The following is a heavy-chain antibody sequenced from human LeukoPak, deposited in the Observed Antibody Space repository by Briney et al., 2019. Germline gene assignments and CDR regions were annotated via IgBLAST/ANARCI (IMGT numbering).Heavy chain of an antibody. CDR2: IYSGGST. J-gene: IGHJ4*02. CDR3: ARFSGSYYTSFDY. Sequence: GGSQSLSCAASEFTASSNYMSWVRQAPGKRQERVSVIYSGGSTYYADSVKGRFTISRDNSKNTLYLQMNSLRAEDTAVYYCARFSGSYYTSFDYWGRGTLVTVSS. V-gene: IGHV3-66*02. CDR1: EFTASSNY. D-gene: IGHD1-26*01.